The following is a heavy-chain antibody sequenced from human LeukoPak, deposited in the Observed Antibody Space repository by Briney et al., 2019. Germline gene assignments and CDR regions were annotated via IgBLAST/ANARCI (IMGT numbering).Heavy chain of an antibody. CDR2: IYYSGST. J-gene: IGHJ6*02. Sequence: SETLSLTCTVSGGSISSYYWSWIRQPPGKGLEWIGYIYYSGSTNYNPSLKSRVTISVDTSKNQFSLKLSSVTAADTAMYYCARDRGSSDSRGYYYYYGMDVWGQGTTVTVSS. CDR3: ARDRGSSDSRGYYYYYGMDV. D-gene: IGHD2-2*01. V-gene: IGHV4-59*01. CDR1: GGSISSYY.